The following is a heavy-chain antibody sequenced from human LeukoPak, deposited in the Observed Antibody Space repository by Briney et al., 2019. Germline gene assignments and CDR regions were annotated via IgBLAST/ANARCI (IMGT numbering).Heavy chain of an antibody. CDR3: ARGPSSSGWFDWYFDL. CDR1: GGSISSYY. D-gene: IGHD6-19*01. J-gene: IGHJ2*01. V-gene: IGHV4-59*01. CDR2: IYYSGST. Sequence: SETLSLTCTVSGGSISSYYWSWIRQPPGKGLEWIGYIYYSGSTNYNSSLKSRVTISVDTSKNQFSLKLSSVTAADTAVYYCARGPSSSGWFDWYFDLWGRGTLVTVSS.